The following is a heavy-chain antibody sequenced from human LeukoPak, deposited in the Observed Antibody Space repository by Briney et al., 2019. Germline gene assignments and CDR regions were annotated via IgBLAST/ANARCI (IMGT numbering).Heavy chain of an antibody. CDR1: GYSISSGNY. V-gene: IGHV4-38-2*02. Sequence: SETLSLTCAVSGYSISSGNYWGWIRQPPGKGPEWIGSIYHSGSTYYNPSLRSRVSISVDTSKNQFSLRLSSVTAADTAVYYCARDGDFYYFDYWGQGTLVTVSS. J-gene: IGHJ4*02. CDR3: ARDGDFYYFDY. CDR2: IYHSGST.